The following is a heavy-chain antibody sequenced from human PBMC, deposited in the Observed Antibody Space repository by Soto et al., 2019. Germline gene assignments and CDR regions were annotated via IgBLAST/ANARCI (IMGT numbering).Heavy chain of an antibody. CDR3: ARVRSSSWSGDAFDI. D-gene: IGHD6-13*01. V-gene: IGHV3-74*01. Sequence: GGSLRLSCAASGFTFSSYWMHWVRQAPGKGLVWVSRINSDGSSTSYADSVKGRFTISRDNAKNTLYLQMNSLRAEDTAVYYCARVRSSSWSGDAFDIWGQGTMVTVSS. CDR2: INSDGSST. J-gene: IGHJ3*02. CDR1: GFTFSSYW.